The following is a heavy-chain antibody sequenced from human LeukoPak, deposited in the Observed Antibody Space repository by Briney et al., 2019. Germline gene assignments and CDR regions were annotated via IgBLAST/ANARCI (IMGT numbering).Heavy chain of an antibody. Sequence: ASVKVSCKASGNTFTDYYIHWVRQAPGQGLEWMGWISPNSGGTNYAQNFQGRVTMTRDTSISTAYMELSRLRSDDTAVYYCARPYGGNPHFDYWGQGTLVTVSS. J-gene: IGHJ4*02. CDR2: ISPNSGGT. CDR3: ARPYGGNPHFDY. D-gene: IGHD4-23*01. CDR1: GNTFTDYY. V-gene: IGHV1-2*02.